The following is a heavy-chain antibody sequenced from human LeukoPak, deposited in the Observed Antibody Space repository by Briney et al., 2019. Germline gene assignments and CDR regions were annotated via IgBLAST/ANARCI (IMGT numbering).Heavy chain of an antibody. D-gene: IGHD1-26*01. J-gene: IGHJ4*02. Sequence: GSSVAVSFKASGGTFISYAISWVRQAPGQGREWMGRIIPILGIANYAQKFQGRVTITADKSTSTAYMELSSLRSEDTAVYYCARWTSGSYYEYFDYWGQGTLVTVSS. CDR1: GGTFISYA. CDR2: IIPILGIA. V-gene: IGHV1-69*04. CDR3: ARWTSGSYYEYFDY.